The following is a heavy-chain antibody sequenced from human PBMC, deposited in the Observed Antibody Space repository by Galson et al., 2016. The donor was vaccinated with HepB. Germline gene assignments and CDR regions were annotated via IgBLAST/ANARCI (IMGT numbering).Heavy chain of an antibody. CDR3: ARDDLVSDCGGDCYAVHFDF. CDR1: GFSFSSCA. CDR2: ITRSADLI. J-gene: IGHJ4*02. Sequence: SLRLSCAASGFSFSSCAMNWVRQAPGKGLEWIAYITRSADLIYYADSVKGRFIISRDNAKRSLYLQMHSLRDEDTAVYYCARDDLVSDCGGDCYAVHFDFWGQGTLVTVSS. V-gene: IGHV3-48*03. D-gene: IGHD2-21*02.